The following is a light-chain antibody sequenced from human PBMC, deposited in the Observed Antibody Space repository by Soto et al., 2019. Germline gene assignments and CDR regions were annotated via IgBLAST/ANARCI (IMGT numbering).Light chain of an antibody. CDR2: DGS. CDR3: SSYTSSSTLVV. J-gene: IGLJ2*01. Sequence: QSALTQPASVSGAPGQSITISCTGTSSDVGGYNYVSWYQQHPGKAPKLMIYDGSNRPSGVSNRFSGSKSGNTASLTISGLQAEDEADYYCSSYTSSSTLVVFGGGTKVTVL. CDR1: SSDVGGYNY. V-gene: IGLV2-14*01.